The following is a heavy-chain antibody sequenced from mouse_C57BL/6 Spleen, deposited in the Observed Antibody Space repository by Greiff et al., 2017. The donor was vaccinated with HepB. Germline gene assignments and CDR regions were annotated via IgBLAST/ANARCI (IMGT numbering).Heavy chain of an antibody. V-gene: IGHV2-5*01. Sequence: VQLQQSGPGLVQPSQSLSITCTVSGFSLTSYGVHWVRQSPGKGLEWLGVIWRGGSTDYNAAFMSRLSITKDNSKSQVFFKMNSLQADDTAIYYCAKNGDWDQVYYFDYWGQGTTLTVSS. CDR3: AKNGDWDQVYYFDY. CDR2: IWRGGST. D-gene: IGHD4-1*01. J-gene: IGHJ2*01. CDR1: GFSLTSYG.